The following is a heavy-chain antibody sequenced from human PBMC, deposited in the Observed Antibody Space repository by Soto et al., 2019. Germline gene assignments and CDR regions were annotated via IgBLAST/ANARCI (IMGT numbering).Heavy chain of an antibody. Sequence: PSETLSLTCAVYGGSFSGYYWSWIRQPPGKGLEWIGKINHSGSTNYNPSLKSRVTISVDTSKNQFSLKLSSVTAADTAVYYCARATTSDYYGMDVWGQGTTVTVSS. CDR1: GGSFSGYY. CDR3: ARATTSDYYGMDV. V-gene: IGHV4-34*01. CDR2: INHSGST. J-gene: IGHJ6*02. D-gene: IGHD1-1*01.